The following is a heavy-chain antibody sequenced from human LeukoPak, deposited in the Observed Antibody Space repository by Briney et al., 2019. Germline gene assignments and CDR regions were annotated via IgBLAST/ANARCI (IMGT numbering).Heavy chain of an antibody. CDR1: GYSISSGYY. Sequence: SETLSLTCAVSGYSISSGYYWGWIRQPPGKGLEWIGSIYHSGSTYYNPSLKSRVTISVDTSKNQPSLKLSSVTAADTAVYYCARHYCSSTSCYTLGWFDPWGQGTLVTVSS. J-gene: IGHJ5*02. CDR2: IYHSGST. CDR3: ARHYCSSTSCYTLGWFDP. D-gene: IGHD2-2*02. V-gene: IGHV4-38-2*01.